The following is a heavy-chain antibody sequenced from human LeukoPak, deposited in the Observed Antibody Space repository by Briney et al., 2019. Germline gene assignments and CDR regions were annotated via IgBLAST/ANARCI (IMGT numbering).Heavy chain of an antibody. D-gene: IGHD3-10*02. J-gene: IGHJ4*02. CDR2: VFQLQTVRT. Sequence: SETLSLTCTVSGSSITSTSYWAWFRQPPGKGLEWIATVFQLQTVRTFNNPSLESRVTMSLDTSQNQFSLNLTSVTAADTALYLCARVLNVPMLIDSWGQGTLVTVPS. CDR3: ARVLNVPMLIDS. CDR1: GSSITSTSY. V-gene: IGHV4-38-2*02.